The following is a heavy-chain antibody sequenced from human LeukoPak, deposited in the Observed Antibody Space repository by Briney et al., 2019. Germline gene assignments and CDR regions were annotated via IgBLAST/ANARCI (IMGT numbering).Heavy chain of an antibody. CDR3: ARDGHRGFREY. D-gene: IGHD3-10*01. CDR1: GYSFNGYY. Sequence: SVKVSCKASGYSFNGYYIHWVRQAPGQGLEWMGGIIPMFGTPYYAQNFQGRVTITADESTSTAYMELRSLRSDDTAVYYCARDGHRGFREYWGQGTLVTVSS. J-gene: IGHJ4*02. V-gene: IGHV1-69*13. CDR2: IIPMFGTP.